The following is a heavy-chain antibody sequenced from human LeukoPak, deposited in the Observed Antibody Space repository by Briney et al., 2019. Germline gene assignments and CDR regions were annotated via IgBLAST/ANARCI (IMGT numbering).Heavy chain of an antibody. Sequence: SETLSLTCTVSGGSISSYYWSWIRQPPGKGLEWIGYIYYSGSTNYNPSLKSRVTISVDTSKNQFSLKLSSVTAADTAVYYCARASFLASTLPDYWGQGTLVTVSS. V-gene: IGHV4-59*01. CDR3: ARASFLASTLPDY. J-gene: IGHJ4*02. CDR2: IYYSGST. D-gene: IGHD2/OR15-2a*01. CDR1: GGSISSYY.